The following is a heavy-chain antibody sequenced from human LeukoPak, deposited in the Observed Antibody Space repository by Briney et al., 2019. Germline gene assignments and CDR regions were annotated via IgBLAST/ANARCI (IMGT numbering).Heavy chain of an antibody. V-gene: IGHV4-61*02. CDR2: IYNSGST. CDR3: ARELCRSGGSCYSDY. J-gene: IGHJ4*02. D-gene: IGHD2-15*01. CDR1: GGSISSGSYY. Sequence: SQTLSLTCTVSGGSISSGSYYWRWIRQPAGKGLEWIGRIYNSGSTNYNPSLNSRFTISVDTSKNQFSLKLSSVTAADTAVYYCARELCRSGGSCYSDYWGQGTLVTVSS.